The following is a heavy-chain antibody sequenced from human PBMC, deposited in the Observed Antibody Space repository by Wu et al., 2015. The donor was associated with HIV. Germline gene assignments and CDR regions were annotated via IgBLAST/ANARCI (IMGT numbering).Heavy chain of an antibody. V-gene: IGHV1-8*01. J-gene: IGHJ5*02. CDR2: MNPNSDNT. Sequence: QVQLVQSGAEVKKPGASVKVSCKASGYTFTSYDINWVRQATGQGLEWMGWMNPNSDNTGYAQKFQGRVTMTRNTSISTAYMELSSLRSEDTAVYYCARLGYYYGSGSYYIDGYNWFVPLGPREPSVTRLL. CDR1: GYTFTSYD. CDR3: ARLGYYYGSGSYYIDGYNWFVP. D-gene: IGHD3-10*01.